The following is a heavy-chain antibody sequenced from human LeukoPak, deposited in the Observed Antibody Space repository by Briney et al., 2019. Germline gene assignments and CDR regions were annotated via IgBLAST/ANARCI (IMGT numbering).Heavy chain of an antibody. V-gene: IGHV3-48*02. J-gene: IGHJ4*02. CDR2: ISSSSSTL. CDR1: GFTFSSYS. Sequence: GGSLRLSCAASGFTFSSYSMNWVRQAPGKGLEWGSYISSSSSTLYYADSVRGGFTISRDNAKDSLYLQMNRLRDEDTAVYYCASETGSYYDSSGYYAPRDYWGQGTLVTVSS. D-gene: IGHD3-22*01. CDR3: ASETGSYYDSSGYYAPRDY.